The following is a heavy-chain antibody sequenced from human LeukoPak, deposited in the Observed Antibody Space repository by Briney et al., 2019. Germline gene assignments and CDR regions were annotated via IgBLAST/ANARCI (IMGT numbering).Heavy chain of an antibody. V-gene: IGHV3-21*01. D-gene: IGHD6-19*01. CDR2: ISSSSSYI. J-gene: IGHJ3*02. CDR1: GFTFSSYS. Sequence: GGSLRLSCAASGFTFSSYSMNWVRQAPGKGLEWVSSISSSSSYIYYADSVKGRFTISRDNAKNSLYLQMNSLRAEDTAVYYCARDRWESSGWYGGLGAFDIWGQGTMVTVSS. CDR3: ARDRWESSGWYGGLGAFDI.